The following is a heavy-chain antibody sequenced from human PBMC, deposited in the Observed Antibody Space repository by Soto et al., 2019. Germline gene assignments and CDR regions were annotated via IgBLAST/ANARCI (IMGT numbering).Heavy chain of an antibody. V-gene: IGHV4-34*01. CDR2: INHSGST. Sequence: QVQLQQWGAGLLKPSETLSLTCAVYGGSFSGYYWSWIRQPPGKGLEWIGEINHSGSTNYNPSLKHRVSISVDTSKNQFSLKLSSVTAADTAVYYCARSSGWYIYYFDYWGQGTLVTVSS. D-gene: IGHD6-19*01. CDR1: GGSFSGYY. J-gene: IGHJ4*02. CDR3: ARSSGWYIYYFDY.